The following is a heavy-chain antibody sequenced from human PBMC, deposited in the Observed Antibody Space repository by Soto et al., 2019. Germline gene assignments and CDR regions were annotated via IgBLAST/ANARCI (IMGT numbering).Heavy chain of an antibody. Sequence: GGSLRLSCTASGFTVSSNSMSWVRQAPGKGLEWVSPIYSTGYPYYADSVKGRFTLSRDDSKNTLYLQMNSLRAEDTAVYYCAREGSTSCLDYWGQGTLVTVSS. J-gene: IGHJ4*02. D-gene: IGHD2-2*01. V-gene: IGHV3-66*01. CDR1: GFTVSSNS. CDR3: AREGSTSCLDY. CDR2: IYSTGYP.